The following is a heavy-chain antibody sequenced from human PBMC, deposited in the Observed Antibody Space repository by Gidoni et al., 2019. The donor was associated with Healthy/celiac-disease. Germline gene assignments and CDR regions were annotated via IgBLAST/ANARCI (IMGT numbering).Heavy chain of an antibody. D-gene: IGHD6-19*01. V-gene: IGHV5-51*01. CDR1: GYSFTSYW. J-gene: IGHJ4*02. Sequence: EVQLVQSGAEVKKPGESLTISCKGSGYSFTSYWIGWVRQMPGKGLEWMGIIYPGDSDTRYSPSFQGQVTISADKSISTAYLQWSSLKASDTAMYYCARHPPILYSSGWLLDYWGQGTLVTVSS. CDR2: IYPGDSDT. CDR3: ARHPPILYSSGWLLDY.